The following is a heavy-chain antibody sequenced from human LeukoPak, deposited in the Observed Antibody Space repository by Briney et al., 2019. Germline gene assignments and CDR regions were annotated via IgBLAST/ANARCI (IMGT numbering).Heavy chain of an antibody. J-gene: IGHJ6*03. CDR2: IIPIFGTA. CDR1: GGTFRSYA. CDR3: ARESFLDSYYYYYMDV. D-gene: IGHD3-3*02. Sequence: GSSVKVSCKASGGTFRSYAISWVRQAPGQGLEWMGGIIPIFGTANYAQKFQGRVTITADESTSTAYMELSSLRSEDTAVYYCARESFLDSYYYYYMDVWGKGTTVTVSS. V-gene: IGHV1-69*01.